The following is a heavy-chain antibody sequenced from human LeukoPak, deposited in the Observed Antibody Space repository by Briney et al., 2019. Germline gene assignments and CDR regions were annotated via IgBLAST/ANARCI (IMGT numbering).Heavy chain of an antibody. CDR3: ARDHRYCSSTSCVRGRLGY. V-gene: IGHV1-18*01. CDR2: ISAYNGNT. D-gene: IGHD2-2*01. Sequence: ASVEVSCKASGYTFTSYGISWVRQAPGQGLEWMGWISAYNGNTNYAQKLQGRVTMTTDTSTSTAYMELRSLRSDDTAVYYCARDHRYCSSTSCVRGRLGYWGQGTLVTVSS. CDR1: GYTFTSYG. J-gene: IGHJ4*02.